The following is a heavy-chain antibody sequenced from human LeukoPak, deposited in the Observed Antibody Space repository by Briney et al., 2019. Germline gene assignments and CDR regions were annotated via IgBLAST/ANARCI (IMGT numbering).Heavy chain of an antibody. CDR1: GGTFSSYA. CDR2: ITPIFGTA. Sequence: SVKVSCKASGGTFSSYAISWVRQAPGQGLEWMGGITPIFGTANYAQKFQGRVTITADESTSTAYMELSSLRSEDTAVYYCARENDSSGYYHPSFDYWGQGTLVTVSP. V-gene: IGHV1-69*13. CDR3: ARENDSSGYYHPSFDY. J-gene: IGHJ4*02. D-gene: IGHD3-22*01.